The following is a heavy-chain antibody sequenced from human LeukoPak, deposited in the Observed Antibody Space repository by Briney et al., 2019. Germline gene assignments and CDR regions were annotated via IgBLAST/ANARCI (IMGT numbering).Heavy chain of an antibody. CDR1: GFTFSSYA. Sequence: GGSLRLSCAASGFTFSSYAMHWVRQAPGKGLEWVAVISYDGSNKYYADSVKGRFTISRDNSKNTLYLQMNSLRAEDTAVYYCARGPDYDILADYFDYWGQGTLVTVSS. CDR3: ARGPDYDILADYFDY. V-gene: IGHV3-30*04. J-gene: IGHJ4*02. CDR2: ISYDGSNK. D-gene: IGHD3-9*01.